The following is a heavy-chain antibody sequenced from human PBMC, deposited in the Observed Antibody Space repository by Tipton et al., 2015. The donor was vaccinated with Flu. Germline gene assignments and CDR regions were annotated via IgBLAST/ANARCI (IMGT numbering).Heavy chain of an antibody. CDR3: ARLRRSEDYYDSSGPFSYCDY. J-gene: IGHJ4*02. CDR2: IHQAGTT. V-gene: IGHV4-38-2*01. Sequence: TLSLTCSVSGASIGGHYCWGWIRQPPGKGLEWIGNIHQAGTTYYNPSLMSRVTISVDTSKNQFSLKLSSVTAADTAVYYCARLRRSEDYYDSSGPFSYCDYWGQGTLVTVSS. D-gene: IGHD3-22*01. CDR1: GASIGGHYC.